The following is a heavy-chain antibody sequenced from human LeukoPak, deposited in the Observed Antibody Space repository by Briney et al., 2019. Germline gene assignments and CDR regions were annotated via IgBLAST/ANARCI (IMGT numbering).Heavy chain of an antibody. CDR1: GGSISSSSYY. CDR2: IYHSGST. CDR3: VKASSGVGYYYMDV. D-gene: IGHD6-19*01. Sequence: SETLSLTCTVSGGSISSSSYYWGWIRQPPGKGLEWIGSIYHSGSTYYNPSLKSRVTISVDTSKNQFSLKLSSVTAADTAVYYCVKASSGVGYYYMDVWGKGTTVTVSS. V-gene: IGHV4-39*07. J-gene: IGHJ6*03.